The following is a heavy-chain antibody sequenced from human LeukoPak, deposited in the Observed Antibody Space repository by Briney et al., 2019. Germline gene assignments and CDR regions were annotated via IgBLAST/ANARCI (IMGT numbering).Heavy chain of an antibody. CDR2: IIPIFGTA. CDR1: GGTFSSCA. CDR3: ARDNLDLPWELYYFDY. Sequence: ASVKVSCKASGGTFSSCAISWVRQAPGQGLEWMGGIIPIFGTANYAQKFQGRVTITTDESTSTAYMELSSLRSEDTAVYYCARDNLDLPWELYYFDYWGQGTLVTVSS. J-gene: IGHJ4*02. V-gene: IGHV1-69*05. D-gene: IGHD1-26*01.